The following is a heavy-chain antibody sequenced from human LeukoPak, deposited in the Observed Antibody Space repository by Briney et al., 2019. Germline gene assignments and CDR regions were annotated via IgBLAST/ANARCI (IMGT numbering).Heavy chain of an antibody. D-gene: IGHD3-22*01. CDR3: AKVRDTSGYYYVGAFDI. CDR1: GITFSSCA. Sequence: GGSLRLSCAASGITFSSCAMSWVRQAPGKGLEWVSAISGSGGNTYYADSVKGRFTISRDNSKNTLYLQMNSLRAEDTAVYYCAKVRDTSGYYYVGAFDIWGQGTMVTVSS. CDR2: ISGSGGNT. J-gene: IGHJ3*02. V-gene: IGHV3-23*01.